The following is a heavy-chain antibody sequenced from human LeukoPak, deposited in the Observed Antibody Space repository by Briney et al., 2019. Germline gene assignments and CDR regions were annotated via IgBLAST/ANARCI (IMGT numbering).Heavy chain of an antibody. Sequence: ASVKVSCKASGYTFTSYDINWVRQATGQGLEWMGWINPNSGGTNYAQKFQGRVTMTRDTSISTAYMELSRLRSDDTAVYYCARDLSTAGTGYWGQGTLVTVSS. D-gene: IGHD6-13*01. CDR3: ARDLSTAGTGY. V-gene: IGHV1-2*02. CDR2: INPNSGGT. J-gene: IGHJ4*02. CDR1: GYTFTSYD.